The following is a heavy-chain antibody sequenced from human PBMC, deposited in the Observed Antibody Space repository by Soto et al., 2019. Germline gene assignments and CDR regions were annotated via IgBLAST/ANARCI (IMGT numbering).Heavy chain of an antibody. Sequence: GGSLRLSCAASGFAFSSYAMSWVRQAPGKGLEWVSAISDSGGSTYYADSVKGRFPNSRDISKNTLYLQMNSLRAEDTDVSYRANLGADSSGWEYYYGMDVWGQGTTVTVSS. J-gene: IGHJ6*02. CDR1: GFAFSSYA. CDR3: ANLGADSSGWEYYYGMDV. CDR2: ISDSGGST. V-gene: IGHV3-23*01. D-gene: IGHD6-19*01.